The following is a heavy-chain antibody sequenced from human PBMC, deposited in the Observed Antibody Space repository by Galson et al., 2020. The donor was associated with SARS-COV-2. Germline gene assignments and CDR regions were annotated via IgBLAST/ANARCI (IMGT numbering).Heavy chain of an antibody. Sequence: SETLSLTCTVSGGSISSGAYYWSWIRQHPGKGLEWIGYIYYSGSTYYNPSLKSRVTISVDTSKNQFSLKLSSVTAADTAVYYCARSFWSGYQYYYMDVWGKGTTVTVSS. CDR2: IYYSGST. V-gene: IGHV4-31*03. J-gene: IGHJ6*03. CDR1: GGSISSGAYY. CDR3: ARSFWSGYQYYYMDV. D-gene: IGHD3-3*01.